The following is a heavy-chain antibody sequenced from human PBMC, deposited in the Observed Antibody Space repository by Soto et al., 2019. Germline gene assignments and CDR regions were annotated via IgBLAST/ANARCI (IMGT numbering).Heavy chain of an antibody. CDR3: ARDWYCSGGSCYSPPFDYYYYGMDV. Sequence: GASVKVSCKASGYTFTSYGISWVRQAPGQGLEWMGWISAYNGNTNYAQKLQGRVTMTTDTSTSTAYMELRSLRSDDTAVYYCARDWYCSGGSCYSPPFDYYYYGMDVWGQGTKVTVSS. J-gene: IGHJ6*02. CDR1: GYTFTSYG. V-gene: IGHV1-18*01. CDR2: ISAYNGNT. D-gene: IGHD2-15*01.